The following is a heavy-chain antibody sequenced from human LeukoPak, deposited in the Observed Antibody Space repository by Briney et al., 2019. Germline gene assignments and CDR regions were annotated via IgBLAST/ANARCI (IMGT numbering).Heavy chain of an antibody. V-gene: IGHV1-8*01. D-gene: IGHD3-3*01. CDR1: GYTFTSYD. CDR2: MNPNSGNT. Sequence: GASVKVSCKASGYTFTSYDIHWVRQATGQGLEWMGWMNPNSGNTGYAQKFQGRVTMTRNTSISTAYMELSSLRSEDTAVYYCARGGYDFWSGYYPSKGMDVWGQGTTVTVSS. CDR3: ARGGYDFWSGYYPSKGMDV. J-gene: IGHJ6*02.